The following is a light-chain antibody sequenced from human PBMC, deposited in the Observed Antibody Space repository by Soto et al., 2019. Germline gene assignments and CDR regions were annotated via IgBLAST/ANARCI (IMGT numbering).Light chain of an antibody. Sequence: QSVLAQPASVSGSPGQSITISCTGSGGDIGAYNYVSWHQQHPVKAPKLLIYGVKNRPSGVSYRFSASKSAFTASLTISGLQAEDEAHYYCSSYTTSYFYVFGPGTKVTVL. J-gene: IGLJ1*01. CDR3: SSYTTSYFYV. CDR2: GVK. CDR1: GGDIGAYNY. V-gene: IGLV2-14*01.